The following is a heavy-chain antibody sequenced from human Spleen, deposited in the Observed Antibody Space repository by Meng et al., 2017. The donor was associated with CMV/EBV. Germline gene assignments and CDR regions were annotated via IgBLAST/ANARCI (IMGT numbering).Heavy chain of an antibody. Sequence: QDEPSRWGAGLLKTSDTLSLPCAVYGGYFSGFLWSVIRQPPGKGAGLNGEINHSGSTNYNPSLKSRVTISVDTSKNQFSLKLSSVTAADTAVYYCARGVDIVVVPAATRQYNWFDPWGQGTLVTVSS. CDR1: GGYFSGFL. CDR3: ARGVDIVVVPAATRQYNWFDP. J-gene: IGHJ5*02. V-gene: IGHV4-34*01. D-gene: IGHD2-2*03. CDR2: INHSGST.